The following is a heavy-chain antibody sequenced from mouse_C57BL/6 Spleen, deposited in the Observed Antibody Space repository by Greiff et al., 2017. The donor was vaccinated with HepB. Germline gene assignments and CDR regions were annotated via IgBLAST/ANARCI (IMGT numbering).Heavy chain of an antibody. D-gene: IGHD3-2*02. J-gene: IGHJ3*01. Sequence: DVKLQESGGGLVQPGGSMKLSCVASGFTFSNYWMNWVRQSPEKGLEWVAQIRLKSDNYATHYAESVKGRFTISRDDSKSSVYLQMNNLRAEDTGIYYCTAEAGPAYWGQGTLVTVSA. CDR1: GFTFSNYW. CDR2: IRLKSDNYAT. V-gene: IGHV6-3*01. CDR3: TAEAGPAY.